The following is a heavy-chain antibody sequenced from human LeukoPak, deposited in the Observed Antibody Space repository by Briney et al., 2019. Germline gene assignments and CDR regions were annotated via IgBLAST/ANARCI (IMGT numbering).Heavy chain of an antibody. D-gene: IGHD3-22*01. V-gene: IGHV4-59*01. J-gene: IGHJ4*02. Sequence: SETLSLTCTVSGGSISSYYWSWIRQPPGKGLEWIGYIYYSGSTNYNPSLKSRVTISVDTSKNQFSLKLSSVTAADTAVYYCARSTNHFYYYDSSGEGPYFDYWGQGTLVTVSS. CDR2: IYYSGST. CDR1: GGSISSYY. CDR3: ARSTNHFYYYDSSGEGPYFDY.